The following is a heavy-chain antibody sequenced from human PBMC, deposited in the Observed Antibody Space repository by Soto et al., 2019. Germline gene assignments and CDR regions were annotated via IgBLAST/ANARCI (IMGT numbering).Heavy chain of an antibody. J-gene: IGHJ5*02. Sequence: PSETLSLTCAVSGGSISSSNWWSWVRQPPGKGLEWIGEIYHSGSTNYNPSLKSRVTISVDKSKNQFSLKLSSVTAADTTVYYCARDEASSSSGWFDPWGQGTLVTVS. CDR3: ARDEASSSSGWFDP. V-gene: IGHV4-4*02. CDR2: IYHSGST. CDR1: GGSISSSNW. D-gene: IGHD6-6*01.